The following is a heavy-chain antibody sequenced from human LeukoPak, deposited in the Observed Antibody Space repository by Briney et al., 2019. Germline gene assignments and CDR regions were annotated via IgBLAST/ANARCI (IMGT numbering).Heavy chain of an antibody. CDR2: IYHSGST. CDR3: ARTLGYCSSTSCYDPYVDY. D-gene: IGHD2-2*01. J-gene: IGHJ4*02. CDR1: GGSISSGGYS. V-gene: IGHV4-30-2*01. Sequence: SQTLSLTCAVSGGSISSGGYSWSWIRQPPGKGLEWIGYIYHSGSTYYNPSLKSRVTISVDRSKNQFSLKLSSVTAADTAVYYCARTLGYCSSTSCYDPYVDYWGQGTLVTVSS.